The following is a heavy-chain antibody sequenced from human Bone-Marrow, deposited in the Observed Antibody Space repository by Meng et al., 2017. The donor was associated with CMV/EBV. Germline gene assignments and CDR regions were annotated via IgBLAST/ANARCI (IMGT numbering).Heavy chain of an antibody. CDR3: ARVSSRYQLLYRRNWFDP. V-gene: IGHV4-38-2*02. Sequence: SETLSLTCTVSGYSISSGYYWGWIRPPPGKGLEWIGSIYHSGSTYYNPSLKSRVTISVDTSKNQFSLKLSSVTAADTAVYYCARVSSRYQLLYRRNWFDPWGQGTLVTVSS. D-gene: IGHD2-2*02. CDR2: IYHSGST. CDR1: GYSISSGYY. J-gene: IGHJ5*02.